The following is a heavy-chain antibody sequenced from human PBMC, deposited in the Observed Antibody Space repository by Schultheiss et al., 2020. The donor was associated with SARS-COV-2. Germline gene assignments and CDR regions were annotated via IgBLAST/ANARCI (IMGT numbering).Heavy chain of an antibody. Sequence: GESLKISCAASGFTFSSYWMSWVRQAPGKGLEWVSRISSDEITTTYADSVKGRFTISRDTAKNSLYLQMNSLRAGDTAVYYCARDIGIAARPGAFDIWGQGTMVTVSS. V-gene: IGHV3-74*01. D-gene: IGHD6-6*01. CDR3: ARDIGIAARPGAFDI. J-gene: IGHJ3*02. CDR1: GFTFSSYW. CDR2: ISSDEITT.